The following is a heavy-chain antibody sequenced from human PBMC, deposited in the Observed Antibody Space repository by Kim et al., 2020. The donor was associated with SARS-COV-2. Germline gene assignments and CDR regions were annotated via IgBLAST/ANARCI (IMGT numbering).Heavy chain of an antibody. J-gene: IGHJ6*02. Sequence: ASVKVSCKASGYTFTSYAMHWVRQAPGQRLEWMGWINAGNGNTKYSQKFQGRVTITRDTSASTAYMELSSLRSEDTAVYYCARDVQKDYDILTGYYMDYYYYGMDVWGQGTTVTVSS. CDR3: ARDVQKDYDILTGYYMDYYYYGMDV. V-gene: IGHV1-3*01. CDR1: GYTFTSYA. D-gene: IGHD3-9*01. CDR2: INAGNGNT.